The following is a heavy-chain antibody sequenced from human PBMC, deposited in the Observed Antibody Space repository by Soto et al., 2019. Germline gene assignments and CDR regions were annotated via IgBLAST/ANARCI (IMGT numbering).Heavy chain of an antibody. V-gene: IGHV1-18*01. CDR3: ARDLSGVSSSLVFDP. Sequence: ASVKVSCKASGYTFTSYGISWVRQAPGQGLEWMGWISAYNGNTNYAQKLQGRVTMTTDTSTSTAYMELRSLRSDDTAVYYCARDLSGVSSSLVFDPWGQGTLVTVSS. D-gene: IGHD6-13*01. CDR2: ISAYNGNT. CDR1: GYTFTSYG. J-gene: IGHJ5*02.